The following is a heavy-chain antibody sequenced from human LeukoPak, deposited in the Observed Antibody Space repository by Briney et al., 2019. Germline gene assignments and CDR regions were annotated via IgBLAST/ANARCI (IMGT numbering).Heavy chain of an antibody. CDR2: INPNSGGT. Sequence: ASVKVSCKTSGYTFTSYAITWVRQAPGQGLEWMGWINPNSGGTKYAQKFQGRVTMTRDTSISTAYMELSSLRSDDTAVYYCARDQDKGDSSGYLILNDAFDIWGQGTMVTVSS. CDR1: GYTFTSYA. V-gene: IGHV1-2*02. CDR3: ARDQDKGDSSGYLILNDAFDI. J-gene: IGHJ3*02. D-gene: IGHD3-22*01.